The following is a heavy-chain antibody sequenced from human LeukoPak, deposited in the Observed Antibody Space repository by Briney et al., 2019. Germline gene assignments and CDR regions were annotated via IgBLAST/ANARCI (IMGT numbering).Heavy chain of an antibody. D-gene: IGHD6-19*01. J-gene: IGHJ4*02. CDR1: GFTFSIYA. CDR3: AKDGGYSSAPY. V-gene: IGHV3-23*01. CDR2: ISGSGGTA. Sequence: PGGSLRLSCAASGFTFSIYAMSWVRQAPGKGLEWVSAISGSGGTAYYADSVKGRFTISRDNSKNSLYLQMNSLRAEDTALYYCAKDGGYSSAPYWGQGTLVTVSS.